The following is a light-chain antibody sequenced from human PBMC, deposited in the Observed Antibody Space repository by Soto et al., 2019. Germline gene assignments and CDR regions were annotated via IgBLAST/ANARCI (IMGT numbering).Light chain of an antibody. V-gene: IGLV3-1*01. CDR3: QALVSSIV. J-gene: IGLJ1*01. CDR2: QDS. Sequence: YELNQPPSVSVSPGQTASITCSGDKLGDKYACWYQQKPGQSPVLVIYQDSKRPSGIPERFSGSNSGNTATLTISGTQAMDEADYYCQALVSSIVFGTGTKLTVL. CDR1: KLGDKY.